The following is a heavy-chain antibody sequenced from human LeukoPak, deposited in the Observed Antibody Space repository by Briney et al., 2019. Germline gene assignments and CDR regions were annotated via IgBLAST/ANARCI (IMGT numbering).Heavy chain of an antibody. CDR3: VRIWEGAY. J-gene: IGHJ4*02. D-gene: IGHD1-26*01. Sequence: GGSLRLSCAASGFTFSSYWVHWVRQAPGKGLVWVSRINTDGSITSYADSVKGRFTISRDNAKNTLYLQMNSLRAGDTAVYYCVRIWEGAYWGQGTLVTVSS. V-gene: IGHV3-74*01. CDR2: INTDGSIT. CDR1: GFTFSSYW.